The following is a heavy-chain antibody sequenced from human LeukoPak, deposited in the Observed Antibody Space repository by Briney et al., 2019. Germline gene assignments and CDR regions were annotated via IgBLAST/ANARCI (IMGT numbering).Heavy chain of an antibody. CDR2: ISGSGVST. Sequence: PGGSLRLSCAASGSTFSSYAMSWVRQAPGKGLEWVSAISGSGVSTYYADSVKGRFTISRDNSKNTMYLQMNSLRAEDTAVYFCVKGGSGTSNARWFDPWGQGTLVTVSS. CDR3: VKGGSGTSNARWFDP. V-gene: IGHV3-23*01. J-gene: IGHJ5*02. D-gene: IGHD3-10*01. CDR1: GSTFSSYA.